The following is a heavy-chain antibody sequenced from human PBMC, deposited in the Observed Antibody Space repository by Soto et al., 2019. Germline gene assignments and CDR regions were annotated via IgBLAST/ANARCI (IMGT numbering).Heavy chain of an antibody. CDR3: ARHYYGSGSYYNPYYFDY. V-gene: IGHV4-39*01. CDR1: GGSISSSSYY. CDR2: IYYSGST. Sequence: SETLSLTCTVSGGSISSSSYYWGWIRKPPGKGLEWIGSIYYSGSTYYNPSLKSRVTISVDTSKNQFSLKLSSVTAADTAVYYCARHYYGSGSYYNPYYFDYWGQGTPVTVSS. D-gene: IGHD3-10*01. J-gene: IGHJ4*02.